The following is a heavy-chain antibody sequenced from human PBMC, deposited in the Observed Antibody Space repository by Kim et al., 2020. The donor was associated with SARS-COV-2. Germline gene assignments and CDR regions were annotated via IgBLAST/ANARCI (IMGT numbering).Heavy chain of an antibody. Sequence: ADSVKGRFTISRDNANNTLYLQMNGLRADATAVYYCANARVYDNNYWYFSFWGRGTLVTVAS. CDR3: ANARVYDNNYWYFSF. D-gene: IGHD3-9*01. J-gene: IGHJ2*01. V-gene: IGHV3-23*01.